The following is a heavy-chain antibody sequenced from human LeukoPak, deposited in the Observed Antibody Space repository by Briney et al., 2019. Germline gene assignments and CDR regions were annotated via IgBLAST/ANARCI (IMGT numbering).Heavy chain of an antibody. Sequence: GGSLRLSCVASGFPFSSYWMNWIRQAPGKGLEWVSSLGTRSTSVYHAGSVKGRFAISRDNAKNSLYLQMNSLRAEDTALYYCAREVSEGFDFWGQGTLVTVSS. D-gene: IGHD3-22*01. J-gene: IGHJ4*02. CDR3: AREVSEGFDF. CDR2: LGTRSTSV. CDR1: GFPFSSYW. V-gene: IGHV3-21*01.